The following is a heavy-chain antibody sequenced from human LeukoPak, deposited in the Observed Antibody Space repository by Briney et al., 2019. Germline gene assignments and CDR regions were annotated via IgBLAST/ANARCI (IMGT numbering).Heavy chain of an antibody. Sequence: PGGSLRLSCATSGFAFSSYAMSWVRQAPGQGLEWVSGISTTGADTYYADSVKGRLTVSRDNFKNTLYLQMNSLRAEDTAIYYCAKVAAGALIDVWGQGTTVIVS. J-gene: IGHJ6*02. CDR3: AKVAAGALIDV. D-gene: IGHD6-19*01. V-gene: IGHV3-23*01. CDR2: ISTTGADT. CDR1: GFAFSSYA.